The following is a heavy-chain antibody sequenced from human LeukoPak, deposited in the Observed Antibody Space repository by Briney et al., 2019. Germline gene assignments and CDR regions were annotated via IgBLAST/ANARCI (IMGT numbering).Heavy chain of an antibody. V-gene: IGHV4-39*07. CDR3: ARGQYDYVWGSTGFYFDY. CDR2: IYYSGST. Sequence: SETLSLTCTVSGGSISSSSYYWGWIRQPPGKGLEWIGSIYYSGSTYYNPSLKSRVTISVDTSKNQFSLKLSSVTAADTAVYYCARGQYDYVWGSTGFYFDYWGQGTLVTVSS. CDR1: GGSISSSSYY. J-gene: IGHJ4*02. D-gene: IGHD3-16*01.